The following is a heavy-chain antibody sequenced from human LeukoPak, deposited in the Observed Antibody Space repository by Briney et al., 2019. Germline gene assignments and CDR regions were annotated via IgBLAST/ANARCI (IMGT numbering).Heavy chain of an antibody. CDR3: VSEYTTVVSIDDAFAI. D-gene: IGHD4-23*01. J-gene: IGHJ3*02. CDR1: AGSISSYY. V-gene: IGHV4-59*01. CDR2: IYYSGST. Sequence: SETLSLACTVSAGSISSYYWGWIRQPPGNGLEWIGYIYYSGSTNYNPSLKSRVTISVDTAKNEFSMKLSSVTTGQKSVYSGVSEYTTVVSIDDAFAIWGQGTMVTVSS.